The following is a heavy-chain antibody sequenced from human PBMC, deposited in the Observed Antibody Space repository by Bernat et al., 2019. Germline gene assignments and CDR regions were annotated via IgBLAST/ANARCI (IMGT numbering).Heavy chain of an antibody. V-gene: IGHV1-18*01. D-gene: IGHD5-12*01. CDR1: GGTSNNYG. Sequence: QVQLVQSGAEVKKPGSSAKVSCKASGGTSNNYGITWVRQAPGQGLEWMGWISAYNGNTNYAQKLQGRVTMTTDTSTSTAYMELRSLRSDDTAVYYCARARGYDSYYFDYWGQGTLVTVSS. J-gene: IGHJ4*02. CDR2: ISAYNGNT. CDR3: ARARGYDSYYFDY.